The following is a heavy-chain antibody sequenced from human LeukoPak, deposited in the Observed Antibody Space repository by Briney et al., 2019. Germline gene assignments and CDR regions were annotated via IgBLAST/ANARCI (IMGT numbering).Heavy chain of an antibody. Sequence: ASVKVSCKASGGTFSNYAISWVRQAPGQGLEWMGGVIPIFGTANYAQKSQGRVTITADKSTSTVYMELSSLRSEDTAVYYCARAFSGSGSYFMAPFDYWGQGTLVTVSS. CDR3: ARAFSGSGSYFMAPFDY. CDR2: VIPIFGTA. CDR1: GGTFSNYA. J-gene: IGHJ4*02. V-gene: IGHV1-69*06. D-gene: IGHD3-10*01.